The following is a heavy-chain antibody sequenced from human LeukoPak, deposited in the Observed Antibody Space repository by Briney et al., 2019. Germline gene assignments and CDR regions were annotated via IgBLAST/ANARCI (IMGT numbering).Heavy chain of an antibody. CDR2: IYYSGST. CDR3: ARHERDYVWGSYRGYFDY. J-gene: IGHJ4*02. D-gene: IGHD3-16*02. Sequence: SQTLSLTCTVSGGSISSGGYYWSWIRQHPGKGLEWIGYIYYSGSTYYNPSLKSRVTISVDTSKNQFSLKLSSVTAADTAVYYCARHERDYVWGSYRGYFDYWGQGTLVTVSS. V-gene: IGHV4-31*03. CDR1: GGSISSGGYY.